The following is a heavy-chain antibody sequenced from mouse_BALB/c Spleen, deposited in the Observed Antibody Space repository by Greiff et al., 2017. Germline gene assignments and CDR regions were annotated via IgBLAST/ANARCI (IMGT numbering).Heavy chain of an antibody. V-gene: IGHV1-15*01. CDR1: GYTFTDYE. CDR3: TRGRGYARSPWFAY. D-gene: IGHD2-2*01. CDR2: IDPETGGT. J-gene: IGHJ3*01. Sequence: QVQLQQSGAELVRPGASVTLSCKASGYTFTDYEMHWVKQTPVHGLEWIGAIDPETGGTAYNQKFKGKATLTADKSSSTAYMELRSLTSEDSAVYYCTRGRGYARSPWFAYWGQGTLVTVST.